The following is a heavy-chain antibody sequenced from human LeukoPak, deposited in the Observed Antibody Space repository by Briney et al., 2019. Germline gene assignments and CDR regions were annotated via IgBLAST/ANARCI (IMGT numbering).Heavy chain of an antibody. CDR2: INPNGGGT. Sequence: GASVKVSCKASGYTFTTYYMHWVRQAPGQGLEWMGIINPNGGGTSFAQKFQGRVTKTRDMSTSTVYMDLSSLRSEDTAVYYCARSLNYYYMDVWGKGTTVTVSS. J-gene: IGHJ6*03. V-gene: IGHV1-46*01. CDR1: GYTFTTYY. CDR3: ARSLNYYYMDV.